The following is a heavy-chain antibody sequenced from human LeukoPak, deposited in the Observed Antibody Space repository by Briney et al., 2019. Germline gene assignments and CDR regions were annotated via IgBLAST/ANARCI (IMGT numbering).Heavy chain of an antibody. V-gene: IGHV4-61*01. CDR2: IYYSGST. Sequence: PSETLSLTCTVSGGSVSSGSYYWSWIRQPPGKGLEWIGYIYYSGSTNYNPSLKSRVTISVDTSKNQFSLKLSSVTAADTAVYYCARGGLAYYYDSSDRTTAFDYWGQGTLVTVSS. CDR3: ARGGLAYYYDSSDRTTAFDY. J-gene: IGHJ4*02. D-gene: IGHD3-22*01. CDR1: GGSVSSGSYY.